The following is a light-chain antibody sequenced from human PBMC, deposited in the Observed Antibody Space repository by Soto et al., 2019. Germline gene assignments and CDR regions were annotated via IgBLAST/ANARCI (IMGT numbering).Light chain of an antibody. J-gene: IGKJ2*01. Sequence: DIQMTQSPSSLSASVVDRVTITCRASQSISSYLNWYQQKPGKAPKLLIYAASSLQSGVPSRFSGSGSRTDFTLTISSLQPEDFATYYCQQSYSTPYTFGQGTKVDIK. V-gene: IGKV1-39*01. CDR2: AAS. CDR1: QSISSY. CDR3: QQSYSTPYT.